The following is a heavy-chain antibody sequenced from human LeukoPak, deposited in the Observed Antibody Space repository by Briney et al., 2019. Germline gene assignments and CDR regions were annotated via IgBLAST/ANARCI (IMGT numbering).Heavy chain of an antibody. Sequence: GGSLRLSCADSGFTFSSYSMNWVRHAPGKGLEGVSSISSSSSYIYYADSVKGRFTISRDNAKNSLYLKMNSLRAEDTAVYYCAKPSSSWYSPTRDVWGKGTTVTVSS. CDR3: AKPSSSWYSPTRDV. V-gene: IGHV3-21*01. D-gene: IGHD6-13*01. J-gene: IGHJ6*04. CDR2: ISSSSSYI. CDR1: GFTFSSYS.